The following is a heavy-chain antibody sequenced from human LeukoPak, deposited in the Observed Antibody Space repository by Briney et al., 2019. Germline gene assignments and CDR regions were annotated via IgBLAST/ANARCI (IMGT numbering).Heavy chain of an antibody. CDR1: GGSISSNHW. D-gene: IGHD6-13*01. CDR3: ARVAVIAAAGNTFDI. CDR2: IYHSGST. Sequence: SETLSLTCAVSGGSISSNHWWSWVRQPPGKGLEWIGEIYHSGSTNYNPSLKRRVTISVDKAKNQFSLKLSSVTVADTALYYCARVAVIAAAGNTFDIWGQGTMVTVSS. J-gene: IGHJ3*02. V-gene: IGHV4-4*02.